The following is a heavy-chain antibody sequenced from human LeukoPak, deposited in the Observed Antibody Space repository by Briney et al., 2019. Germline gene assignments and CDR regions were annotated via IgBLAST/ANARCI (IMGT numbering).Heavy chain of an antibody. CDR3: ARALWFGETFPAY. CDR1: GFTVSSNY. Sequence: GGSLRLSCAASGFTVSSNYMSWVRQAPGKGLEWVSVIYSGGSTYYADSVKGRFTISRDNSKNTLYLQMNSLRAEDTAVYYCARALWFGETFPAYWGQGTLVTVSS. J-gene: IGHJ4*02. CDR2: IYSGGST. V-gene: IGHV3-53*01. D-gene: IGHD3-10*01.